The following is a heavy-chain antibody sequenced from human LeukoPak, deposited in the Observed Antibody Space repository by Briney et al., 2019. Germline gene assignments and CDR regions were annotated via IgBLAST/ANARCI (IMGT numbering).Heavy chain of an antibody. V-gene: IGHV3-21*01. CDR2: ISSSSSYI. CDR1: GFTFSSYS. J-gene: IGHJ6*02. Sequence: GGSLRLSCAASGFTFSSYSMNWVRQAPGKGLEWVSSISSSSSYIYYADSVKGRFTISRDNTKNTLYVQMDSLRPEDTAVYYCARGIWRSYGLDVWGQGTTVTVSS. CDR3: ARGIWRSYGLDV.